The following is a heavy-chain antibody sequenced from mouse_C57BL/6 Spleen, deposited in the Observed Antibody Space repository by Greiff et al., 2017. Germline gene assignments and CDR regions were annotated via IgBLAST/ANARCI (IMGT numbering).Heavy chain of an antibody. CDR2: IYPGSGST. V-gene: IGHV1-55*01. D-gene: IGHD1-1*01. Sequence: VQLQQPGAELVKPGASVKMSCKASGYTFTRYWITWVKQRPGQGLEWIGDIYPGSGSTNYNEKFKSKATVTVDTSSSTVYMKLSSLTSEDSAVYYSAGADYYGSTDWYFDVWGTGITVSVAS. CDR3: AGADYYGSTDWYFDV. CDR1: GYTFTRYW. J-gene: IGHJ1*03.